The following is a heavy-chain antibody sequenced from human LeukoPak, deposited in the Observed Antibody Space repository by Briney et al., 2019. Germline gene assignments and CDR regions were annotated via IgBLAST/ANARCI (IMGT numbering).Heavy chain of an antibody. CDR2: IRYDGSDK. CDR3: AKDRDKGNYYFDY. CDR1: GFTFSSYA. Sequence: GGSLRLSCAAAGFTFSSYAMRWVRQAPGKGLEWVAFIRYDGSDKDYVDSVKGRFTISRDNSKNTLYLQMNSLRAEDTAVYYCAKDRDKGNYYFDYWGQGTLVTVSS. D-gene: IGHD1-7*01. J-gene: IGHJ4*02. V-gene: IGHV3-30*02.